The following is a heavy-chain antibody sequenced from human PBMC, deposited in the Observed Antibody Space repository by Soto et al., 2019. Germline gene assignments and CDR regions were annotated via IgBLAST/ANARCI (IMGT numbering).Heavy chain of an antibody. J-gene: IGHJ4*02. V-gene: IGHV1-69*01. CDR1: GGTFTSFA. CDR2: IIPISGTA. Sequence: QVQLVQSGAEVKKPGSSVKLSCKASGGTFTSFAVRWVRQAPGQGLEWMGGIIPISGTAHYAQKFQGRVTITADESRSTAYMELSSVRSEDTAVYYCARGCSSPSCYYGLESDWGQGTLVTVSS. D-gene: IGHD2-2*01. CDR3: ARGCSSPSCYYGLESD.